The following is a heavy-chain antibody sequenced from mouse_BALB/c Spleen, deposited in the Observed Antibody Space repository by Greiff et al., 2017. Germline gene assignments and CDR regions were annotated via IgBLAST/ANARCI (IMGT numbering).Heavy chain of an antibody. CDR2: ISNGGGST. V-gene: IGHV5-12-2*01. J-gene: IGHJ2*01. CDR1: GFTFSSYT. CDR3: ARHYPNFDY. Sequence: EVQVVESGGGLVHPGGSLKLSCAASGFTFSSYTMSWVRQTPEKRLEWVAYISNGGGSTYYPDTVKGRFTISRDNAKNTLYLQMSSLKSEDTAMYYCARHYPNFDYWGQGTTLTVSS. D-gene: IGHD5-5*01.